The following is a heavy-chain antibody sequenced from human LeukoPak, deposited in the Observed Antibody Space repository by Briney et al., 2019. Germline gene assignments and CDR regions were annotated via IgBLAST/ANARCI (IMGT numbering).Heavy chain of an antibody. CDR2: ISWNSGSI. CDR1: GFTFDDCA. J-gene: IGHJ4*02. V-gene: IGHV3-9*01. CDR3: AKDIGTYYDSSGYLDY. D-gene: IGHD3-22*01. Sequence: GGSLRLSCAASGFTFDDCAMHWVRQAPGKGLEWVSGISWNSGSIGYADSVKGRFTISRDNAKNSLYLQMNSLRAEDTALYYCAKDIGTYYDSSGYLDYWGQGTLVTVSS.